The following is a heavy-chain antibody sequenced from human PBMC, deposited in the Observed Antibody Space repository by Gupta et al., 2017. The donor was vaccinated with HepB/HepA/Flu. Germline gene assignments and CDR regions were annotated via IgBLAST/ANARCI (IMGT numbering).Heavy chain of an antibody. V-gene: IGHV1-69*01. D-gene: IGHD3-9*01. Sequence: QVQLVQSGAEVKKPGSSVKVSCKASGGTFSSYAISWVRQPPGQGLEWMGGIIPIFGTANYAQKFQGRVTITADESTSTAYMELSSLRSEDTAVYYCAXGPASELRXFDWLSAGPYFDYWGQGTLVTVSS. CDR1: GGTFSSYA. CDR2: IIPIFGTA. CDR3: AXGPASELRXFDWLSAGPYFDY. J-gene: IGHJ4*02.